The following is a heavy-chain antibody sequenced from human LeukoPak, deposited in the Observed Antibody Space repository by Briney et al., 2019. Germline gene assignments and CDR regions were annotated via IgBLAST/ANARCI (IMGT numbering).Heavy chain of an antibody. D-gene: IGHD1-26*01. CDR1: GGSISSYY. CDR2: MYYSGTI. Sequence: PSETLSLTCTVSGGSISSYYWSWIRQPPGKGLEWIGYMYYSGTINYNPSLKSRVTISVDTSKNQFSLKLSSVTAADTAVYYRARGGSGTYYHYWGQGTLVTVSS. V-gene: IGHV4-59*01. J-gene: IGHJ4*02. CDR3: ARGGSGTYYHY.